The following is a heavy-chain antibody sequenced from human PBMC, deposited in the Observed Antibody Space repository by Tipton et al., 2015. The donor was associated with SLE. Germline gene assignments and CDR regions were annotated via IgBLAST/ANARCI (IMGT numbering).Heavy chain of an antibody. J-gene: IGHJ3*02. CDR2: IRYDGSNK. CDR1: GFTFSSYG. D-gene: IGHD6-13*01. CDR3: ARSEQLYDAFDI. V-gene: IGHV3-30*02. Sequence: SLRLSCAASGFTFSSYGMHWVRQAPGKGLEWVAFIRYDGSNKYYADSVKGRFTISRDNSKNTLYLQMNSLRAEDTAVYYCARSEQLYDAFDIWGQGTMVTVSS.